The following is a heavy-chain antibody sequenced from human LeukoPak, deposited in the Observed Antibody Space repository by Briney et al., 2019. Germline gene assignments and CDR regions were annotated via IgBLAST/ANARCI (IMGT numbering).Heavy chain of an antibody. V-gene: IGHV3-72*01. Sequence: GGSLRLSCAASGFTFTDHYMDWVRQAPGKGLEWVGRIRNEASTYTAEYAASVEGRFTLSRDDSENSLYLQMNSLEADDTAVYYCARAAMVRGGDYLDYWGQGTLVTVSS. D-gene: IGHD3-10*01. CDR3: ARAAMVRGGDYLDY. CDR2: IRNEASTYTA. J-gene: IGHJ4*02. CDR1: GFTFTDHY.